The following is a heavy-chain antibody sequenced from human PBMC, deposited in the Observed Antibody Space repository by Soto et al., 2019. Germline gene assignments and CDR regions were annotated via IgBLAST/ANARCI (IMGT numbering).Heavy chain of an antibody. CDR1: GFTFSSYS. CDR2: ISSSSSYI. CDR3: ARDSAGSGWTPGDYYMDV. Sequence: GGSLRLSCAASGFTFSSYSMNWVRQAPGKGLEWVSSISSSSSYIYYADSVKGRFTISRDNAKNSLYLQMNSLRAEDTAVYYCARDSAGSGWTPGDYYMDVWGKGTTVTVSS. V-gene: IGHV3-21*01. D-gene: IGHD6-19*01. J-gene: IGHJ6*03.